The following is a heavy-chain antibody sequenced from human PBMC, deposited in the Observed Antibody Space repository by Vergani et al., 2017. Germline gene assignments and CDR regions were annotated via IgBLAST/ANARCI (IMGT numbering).Heavy chain of an antibody. V-gene: IGHV4-61*02. J-gene: IGHJ4*02. Sequence: QVQLQESGPGLVKPSQTLSLTCTVSGGSISSGGYYWSWIRQHPGKGLEWIGRIYTSGSTNYNPSLKSRVTISVDTSKNQFSLKLSSVTAADTAVYYCARTSGPPQYYFDYWGQGTLVTVSS. D-gene: IGHD4-11*01. CDR3: ARTSGPPQYYFDY. CDR2: IYTSGST. CDR1: GGSISSGGYY.